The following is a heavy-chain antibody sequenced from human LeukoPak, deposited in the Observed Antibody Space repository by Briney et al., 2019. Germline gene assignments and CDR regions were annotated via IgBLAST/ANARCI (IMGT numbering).Heavy chain of an antibody. D-gene: IGHD2-2*01. Sequence: SETLSLTCTVSGGSISSSSYYWGWIRQPPGKGLEWIGRIYYSGSTYYNPSLKSRVTISVDTSKNPFSLKLSSVTAADTAVYYCARHALIVVVPAAPFDPWGQGTLVTVSS. CDR2: IYYSGST. CDR3: ARHALIVVVPAAPFDP. J-gene: IGHJ5*02. CDR1: GGSISSSSYY. V-gene: IGHV4-39*01.